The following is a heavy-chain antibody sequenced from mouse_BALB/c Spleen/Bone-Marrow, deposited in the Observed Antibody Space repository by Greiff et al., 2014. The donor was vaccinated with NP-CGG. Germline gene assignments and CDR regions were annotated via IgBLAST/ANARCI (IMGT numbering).Heavy chain of an antibody. D-gene: IGHD1-1*01. V-gene: IGHV5-6*02. CDR2: ISSGDGYT. J-gene: IGHJ3*01. CDR3: AGQRGGGYYGFFAY. CDR1: GFTFSSYG. Sequence: DVKLVESGGALVKPGGSLKLSCAASGFTFSSYGMSWVRQTPDKRLEWVATISSGDGYTYYPDSVKGRFTISRDNAKNTLYLQMSSLTSEDSAMYYCAGQRGGGYYGFFAYWGQGTLVTVSA.